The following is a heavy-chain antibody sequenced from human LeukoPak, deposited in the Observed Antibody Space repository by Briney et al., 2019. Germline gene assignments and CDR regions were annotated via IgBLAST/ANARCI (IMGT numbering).Heavy chain of an antibody. D-gene: IGHD1-26*01. CDR3: ARGLVVGGTGVWAFDI. V-gene: IGHV1-46*01. J-gene: IGHJ3*02. Sequence: GASVKVSCKASGYTFTSYYMHWVRQAPGQGLEWMGTINPSGGSTSYAQKFQGRVTMTRDTSTSTVYMELSSLRSEDTAVCYCARGLVVGGTGVWAFDIWGQGTMVTVSS. CDR1: GYTFTSYY. CDR2: INPSGGST.